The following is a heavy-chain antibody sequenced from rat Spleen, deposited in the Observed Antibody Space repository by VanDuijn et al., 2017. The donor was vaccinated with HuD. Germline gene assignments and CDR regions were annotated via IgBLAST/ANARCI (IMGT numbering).Heavy chain of an antibody. D-gene: IGHD1-2*01. J-gene: IGHJ2*01. Sequence: EVQLVETGGGLVQPGRSLKLPCVASGFTFSSYWMYWIRQAPGKGLEWVSSITNTGGSTYYPDSVKGRFTISRDNAKSTLYLQMDSLRSEDTATYYCARRLYDYFDYWGQGVMVTVSS. CDR2: ITNTGGST. V-gene: IGHV5-31*01. CDR3: ARRLYDYFDY. CDR1: GFTFSSYW.